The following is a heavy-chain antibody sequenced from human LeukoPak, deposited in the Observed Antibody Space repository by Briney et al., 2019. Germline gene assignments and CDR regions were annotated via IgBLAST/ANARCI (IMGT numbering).Heavy chain of an antibody. CDR3: ARHLAGDSLYRHFDY. V-gene: IGHV3-7*04. Sequence: GGSLRLSCTASAITFSNSWMSWVRQAPGKGLEWVANIKQDGSETNYVDSVKGRFTISRDNAKNSLFLQMNSLRGEDTAIYYCARHLAGDSLYRHFDYWGQGPIVPVTS. D-gene: IGHD5/OR15-5a*01. CDR1: AITFSNSW. J-gene: IGHJ4*02. CDR2: IKQDGSET.